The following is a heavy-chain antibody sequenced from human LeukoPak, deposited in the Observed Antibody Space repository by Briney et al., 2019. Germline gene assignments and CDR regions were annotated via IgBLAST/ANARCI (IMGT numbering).Heavy chain of an antibody. CDR2: INHSGST. CDR3: ARRSNIVVVPAALFDY. V-gene: IGHV4-34*01. D-gene: IGHD2-2*01. CDR1: GGSFSGYY. Sequence: PSETLSLTCAVYGGSFSGYYWSWIRQPPGKGLEWIGEINHSGSTNYNPSLKSRVTISVDTSKNQFSLKLSSVTAADTAVYYCARRSNIVVVPAALFDYWGQGTLVTVSS. J-gene: IGHJ4*02.